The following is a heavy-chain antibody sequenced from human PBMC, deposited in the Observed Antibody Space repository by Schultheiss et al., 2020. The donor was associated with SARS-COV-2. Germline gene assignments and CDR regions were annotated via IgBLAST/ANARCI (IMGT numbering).Heavy chain of an antibody. CDR3: AKGSVAGRKYYYYGMDV. D-gene: IGHD6-19*01. CDR1: GFTVNYNY. Sequence: GGSLRLSCAASGFTVNYNYMSWVRQAPGKGLEWVSSISSSSSYTSYAGSVKGRLTISRDNAKNTLYLEMNSLRPEDTAVYYCAKGSVAGRKYYYYGMDVWGQGTAVTVSS. J-gene: IGHJ6*02. V-gene: IGHV3-11*06. CDR2: ISSSSSYT.